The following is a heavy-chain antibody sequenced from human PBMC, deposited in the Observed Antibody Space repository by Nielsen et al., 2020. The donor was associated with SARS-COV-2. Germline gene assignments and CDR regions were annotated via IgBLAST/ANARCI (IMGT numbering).Heavy chain of an antibody. J-gene: IGHJ6*02. Sequence: GSLRLSCAASGFTFSSYAMSWVRQAPGKGLEWVSAISGSGGSTYYADSVKGRFTISRDNSKNTLYLQMNSLRAEDTAVYYCAGQRGYSYGHDYYYYGMDVWGQGTTVTVSS. D-gene: IGHD5-18*01. V-gene: IGHV3-23*01. CDR1: GFTFSSYA. CDR2: ISGSGGST. CDR3: AGQRGYSYGHDYYYYGMDV.